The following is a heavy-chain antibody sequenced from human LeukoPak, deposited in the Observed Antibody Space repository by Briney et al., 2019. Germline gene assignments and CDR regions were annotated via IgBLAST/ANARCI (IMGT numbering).Heavy chain of an antibody. D-gene: IGHD4-11*01. J-gene: IGHJ6*03. CDR3: AKDMLYSNYCYYYMDV. Sequence: HPGGSLRLSCAASGFTFSSYGMHWVRQAPGKGLEWVAFIRYDGSNKYYADSVKGRFTISRDNSKNTLYLQMNSLRAEDTAVYYCAKDMLYSNYCYYYMDVWGKGTTVTVSS. V-gene: IGHV3-30*02. CDR2: IRYDGSNK. CDR1: GFTFSSYG.